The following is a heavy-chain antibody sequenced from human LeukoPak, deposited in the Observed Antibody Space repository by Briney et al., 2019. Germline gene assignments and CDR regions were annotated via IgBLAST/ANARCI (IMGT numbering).Heavy chain of an antibody. CDR2: SNPNNGGT. J-gene: IGHJ4*02. V-gene: IGHV1-2*06. Sequence: ASVKVSCKASGYTLTGYYIHWVRQAPGQGLEWMGRSNPNNGGTNYAQKFQGRVTMTRDTSISTAYMELSSLRSDDTAVYYCASGYNYDPHFWGQGTLVTVSS. CDR3: ASGYNYDPHF. CDR1: GYTLTGYY. D-gene: IGHD5-18*01.